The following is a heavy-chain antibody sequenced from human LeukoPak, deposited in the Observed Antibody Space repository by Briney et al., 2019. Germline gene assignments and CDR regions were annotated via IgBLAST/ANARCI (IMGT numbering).Heavy chain of an antibody. D-gene: IGHD1-1*01. CDR2: IDSSGAYI. CDR3: VGDQAVTQFVPGKMTPLPP. V-gene: IGHV3-21*01. CDR1: GFSFGDYS. Sequence: GGSLRLSCGVSGFSFGDYSMNWVRQTPEKGLEWLSSIDSSGAYIYYADSVKGRVTISRDNAKNSLFLQMSRLRAEDTAVYYCVGDQAVTQFVPGKMTPLPPWGKETLVTV. J-gene: IGHJ5*02.